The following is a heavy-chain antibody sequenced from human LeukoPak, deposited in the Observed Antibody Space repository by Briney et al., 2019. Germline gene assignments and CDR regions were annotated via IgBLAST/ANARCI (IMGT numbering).Heavy chain of an antibody. CDR2: INPNSGGT. Sequence: ASVKVSCKASGYTFTGYYMHWVRQAPGQGLEWMGWINPNSGGTNYAQKFQGRVTMTMDTSISTDYMELSRLRSADTAVYYCARAPPYYYYYGMDVWGQGTTVTVSS. J-gene: IGHJ6*02. CDR3: ARAPPYYYYYGMDV. CDR1: GYTFTGYY. V-gene: IGHV1-2*02.